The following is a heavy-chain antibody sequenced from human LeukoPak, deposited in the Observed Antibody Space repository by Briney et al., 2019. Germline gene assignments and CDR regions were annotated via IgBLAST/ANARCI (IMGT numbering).Heavy chain of an antibody. D-gene: IGHD6-13*01. V-gene: IGHV3-73*01. Sequence: GGSLRLSCAASGFTFSGSAMDWVRQASGKGRVWVGRIRSKANSYATAYAASGKGRFIQSRDDSKNTAYQQMKSLKTEDTTVYYCPIVHSSSNRVFDYWGQGTLVTVSP. CDR3: PIVHSSSNRVFDY. CDR1: GFTFSGSA. CDR2: IRSKANSYAT. J-gene: IGHJ4*02.